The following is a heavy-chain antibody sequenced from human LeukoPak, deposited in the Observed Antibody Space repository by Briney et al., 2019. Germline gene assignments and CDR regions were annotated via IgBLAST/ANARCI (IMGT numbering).Heavy chain of an antibody. V-gene: IGHV3-74*03. Sequence: GGSLRLSCGASGFTFSSYWMHWVRQAPGKGLVWVSSMSTDGSSTTYAESVRGRFTISRDNAKNTLYLQMDSLRAEDTAVYYCAKDRGSYYDSDLYFDYWGQGTLVTVSS. CDR3: AKDRGSYYDSDLYFDY. CDR2: MSTDGSST. CDR1: GFTFSSYW. J-gene: IGHJ4*02. D-gene: IGHD1-26*01.